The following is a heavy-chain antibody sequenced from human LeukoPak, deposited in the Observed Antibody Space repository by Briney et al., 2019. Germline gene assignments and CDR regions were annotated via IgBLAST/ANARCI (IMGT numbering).Heavy chain of an antibody. D-gene: IGHD5-18*01. CDR3: ARWVYSYGYYFDY. V-gene: IGHV4-59*08. CDR1: GGSISSYY. Sequence: PSETLSLTCTVSGGSISSYYWSWIRQPPGKGLEWIGYIYYSGSTNYNPSLKSRVTISVDTSKNQFSLKLGSVTAADTAVYYRARWVYSYGYYFDYWGQGTLVTVSS. CDR2: IYYSGST. J-gene: IGHJ4*02.